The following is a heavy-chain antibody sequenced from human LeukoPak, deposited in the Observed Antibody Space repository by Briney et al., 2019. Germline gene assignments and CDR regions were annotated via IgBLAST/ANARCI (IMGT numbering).Heavy chain of an antibody. CDR1: GFTVSTYY. V-gene: IGHV3-53*01. CDR3: ARGLGYCTSTTCLLPFDY. J-gene: IGHJ4*02. Sequence: GGSLRLSCAASGFTVSTYYMTWVRQAPGKRLKCVSVIYSGGSTYYADSVKGRFTVSRDNSKNTLYLQMNSLRAEDTAMYYCARGLGYCTSTTCLLPFDYWGQGTLVTVSS. D-gene: IGHD2-2*01. CDR2: IYSGGST.